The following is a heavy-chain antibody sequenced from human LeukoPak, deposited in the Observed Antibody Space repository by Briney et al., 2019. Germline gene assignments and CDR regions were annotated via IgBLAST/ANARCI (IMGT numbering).Heavy chain of an antibody. V-gene: IGHV3-30*02. CDR1: EITFSNYG. Sequence: GGTLRLSCTASEITFSNYGMHWVRQAPTKGLEWVAFIQYDGNNKYYADSVKGRFTISRDNSKNTLYLQMNSLRGDDTAVYYCAKIDSTGCYYDNWGQGTLVTVSS. CDR2: IQYDGNNK. CDR3: AKIDSTGCYYDN. D-gene: IGHD3-22*01. J-gene: IGHJ4*02.